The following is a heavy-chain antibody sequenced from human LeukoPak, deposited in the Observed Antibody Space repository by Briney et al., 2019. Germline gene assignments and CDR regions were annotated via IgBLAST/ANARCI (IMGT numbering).Heavy chain of an antibody. J-gene: IGHJ6*03. Sequence: ASVKVSCKASGYTFTSYGISWVRQAPGQGLEWMGWISAYNGNTNYAQKLQGRVTMTTDTSTSTAYMELRSLRSDDTAVYYCARDRGRSGRWQTNYYYYMDVWGKGTTVTVSS. CDR1: GYTFTSYG. D-gene: IGHD3-3*01. CDR2: ISAYNGNT. CDR3: ARDRGRSGRWQTNYYYYMDV. V-gene: IGHV1-18*01.